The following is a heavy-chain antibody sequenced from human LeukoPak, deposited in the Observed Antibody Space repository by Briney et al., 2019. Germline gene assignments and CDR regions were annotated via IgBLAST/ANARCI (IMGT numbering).Heavy chain of an antibody. V-gene: IGHV3-74*01. J-gene: IGHJ4*02. CDR3: ARGPDYGGPL. Sequence: GGSLRLSCAASGFTFSSYGMHWVRQAPGKGLVWVSRMNSDGSSTSYADSVKGRFTISRDNAKNTLYLQMNSLRAEDTAVYYCARGPDYGGPLRGQGTLVTVSP. D-gene: IGHD4-23*01. CDR1: GFTFSSYG. CDR2: MNSDGSST.